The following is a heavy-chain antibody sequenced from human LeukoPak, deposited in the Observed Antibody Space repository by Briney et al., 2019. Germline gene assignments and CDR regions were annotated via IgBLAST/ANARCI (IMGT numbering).Heavy chain of an antibody. D-gene: IGHD3-10*01. CDR1: GGSISSGDYY. CDR3: ARDPWVRGVSTKAFYYYYYGMDV. V-gene: IGHV4-30-4*08. Sequence: PSETLSPTCTVSGGSISSGDYYWSWIRQPPGKGLEWIGYIYYSGSTYYNPSLKSRVTISVDTSKNQFSLKLSSVTAADTAVYYCARDPWVRGVSTKAFYYYYYGMDVWGQGTTVTVSS. CDR2: IYYSGST. J-gene: IGHJ6*02.